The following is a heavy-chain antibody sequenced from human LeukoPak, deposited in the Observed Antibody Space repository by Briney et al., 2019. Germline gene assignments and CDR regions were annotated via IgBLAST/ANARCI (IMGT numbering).Heavy chain of an antibody. CDR2: IRSKANSYAT. D-gene: IGHD3-10*01. CDR3: ATGRWYGEFAGSGFDD. J-gene: IGHJ4*02. V-gene: IGHV3-73*01. CDR1: GFTFSGSA. Sequence: GGSLRLSCAASGFTFSGSAMHWVRQASGKGLEWVGRIRSKANSYATAYAASVKGRFTISRDNAKNSLYLQMNSLRVEDTAVYYSATGRWYGEFAGSGFDDWGQGILVIVSS.